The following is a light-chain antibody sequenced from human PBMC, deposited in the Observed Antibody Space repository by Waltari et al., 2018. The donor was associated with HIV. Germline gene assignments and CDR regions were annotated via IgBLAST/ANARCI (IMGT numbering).Light chain of an antibody. J-gene: IGLJ3*02. CDR3: SAWDSSLSAWV. CDR1: INNVRHQV. Sequence: QAGLTQPPSVSKDLRQNATLHCTVNINNVRHQVAAWLQQHHAHPPNLLSSMNNNRPSGISDRFSASRSGNTSSLTITGLQPEDEADYYFSAWDSSLSAWVFGGGTKLTVL. V-gene: IGLV10-54*01. CDR2: MNN.